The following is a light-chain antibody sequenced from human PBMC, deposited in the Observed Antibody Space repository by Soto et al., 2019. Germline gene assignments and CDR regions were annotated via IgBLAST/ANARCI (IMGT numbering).Light chain of an antibody. Sequence: EIVLTQSPATLSVSPGERATLSCRASQSISNNLAWYQQKPGQAPRLLIHGASTRTTGIPARFSGGGSGTAFTLTISSLQSEDFAVYYCQQYNNWPRTFGQGTRVEIK. CDR3: QQYNNWPRT. J-gene: IGKJ1*01. CDR1: QSISNN. CDR2: GAS. V-gene: IGKV3-15*01.